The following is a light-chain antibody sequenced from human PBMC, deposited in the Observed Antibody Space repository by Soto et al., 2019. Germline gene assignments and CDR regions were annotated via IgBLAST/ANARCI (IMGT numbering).Light chain of an antibody. CDR2: GAS. V-gene: IGKV3-20*01. Sequence: EIVLTQSPGTLSLSPGERATLSFRASQSIRSNNVAWYHQKPGQAPRLLIYGASRRAPGIPERFSGSASGTDFNLTISRLEAEDFALFFCHQYGDLPRTFGQGTKVDVK. J-gene: IGKJ2*01. CDR3: HQYGDLPRT. CDR1: QSIRSNN.